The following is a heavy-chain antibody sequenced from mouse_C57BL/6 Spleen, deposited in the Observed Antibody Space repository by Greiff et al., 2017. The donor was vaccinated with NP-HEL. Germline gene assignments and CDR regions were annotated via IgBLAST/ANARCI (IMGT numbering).Heavy chain of an antibody. CDR1: GYSFTDYN. Sequence: QQSGPELVKPGASVKISCKASGYSFTDYNMNWVKQSNGKSLEWIGVINPNYGTTSYNQKFKGKATLTVDQSSSTAYMQLNSLTSEDSAVYYCARSILLWLRWYFDVWGTGTTVTVSS. V-gene: IGHV1-39*01. CDR3: ARSILLWLRWYFDV. D-gene: IGHD2-2*01. J-gene: IGHJ1*03. CDR2: INPNYGTT.